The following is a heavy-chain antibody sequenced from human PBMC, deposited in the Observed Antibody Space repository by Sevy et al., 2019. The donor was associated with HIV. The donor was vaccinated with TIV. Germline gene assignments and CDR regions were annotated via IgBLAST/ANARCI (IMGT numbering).Heavy chain of an antibody. CDR3: TRGYYYDSSGYSDY. D-gene: IGHD3-22*01. J-gene: IGHJ4*02. V-gene: IGHV3-49*03. CDR1: GFTFGDYA. CDR2: IRSKDYGGAT. Sequence: GGSLRLSCTGSGFTFGDYAMSWFRQVPGMGLEWVGFIRSKDYGGATEYAASVKGRFTISRDDSKSIADLQMNSLKTEDTAVYYCTRGYYYDSSGYSDYWGQGTLVTVSS.